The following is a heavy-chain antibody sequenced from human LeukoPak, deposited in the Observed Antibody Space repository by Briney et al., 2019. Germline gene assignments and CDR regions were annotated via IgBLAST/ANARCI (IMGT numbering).Heavy chain of an antibody. J-gene: IGHJ4*02. CDR3: ARSYSSGFAIDY. Sequence: LEWVSSISSSSSYIYYADSVKGRFTISRDNAKNSLYLQMNSLRAEDTAVYYCARSYSSGFAIDYWGQGTLVTVSS. D-gene: IGHD6-19*01. V-gene: IGHV3-21*01. CDR2: ISSSSSYI.